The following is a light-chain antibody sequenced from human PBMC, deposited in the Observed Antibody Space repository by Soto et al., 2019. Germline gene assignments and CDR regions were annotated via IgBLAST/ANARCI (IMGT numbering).Light chain of an antibody. CDR2: CAS. J-gene: IGKJ5*01. V-gene: IGKV3-11*02. Sequence: IQYAANLSASAGEGATLACMASQNIXSNFAWYQRKPGQATRIILSCASSRGTGLPARFSGSGSGRDFTLTLSSLEPEDFSVSYCRQRTNWPTITFGQGTRLDI. CDR3: RQRTNWPTIT. CDR1: QNIXSN.